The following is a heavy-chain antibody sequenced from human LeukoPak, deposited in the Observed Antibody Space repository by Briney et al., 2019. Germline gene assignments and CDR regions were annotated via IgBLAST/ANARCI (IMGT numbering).Heavy chain of an antibody. V-gene: IGHV3-23*01. CDR3: AKGQNIRQGVAVGRGYYFDY. D-gene: IGHD6-25*01. Sequence: GGSLRLSCAASGFTFSAYEMNWVRQDPGKGLEWVSAISGSGGSTYYADSVKGRFTISRDNSKNTLYLQMNSLRAEDTAVYYCAKGQNIRQGVAVGRGYYFDYWGQGTLVTVSS. CDR2: ISGSGGST. J-gene: IGHJ4*02. CDR1: GFTFSAYE.